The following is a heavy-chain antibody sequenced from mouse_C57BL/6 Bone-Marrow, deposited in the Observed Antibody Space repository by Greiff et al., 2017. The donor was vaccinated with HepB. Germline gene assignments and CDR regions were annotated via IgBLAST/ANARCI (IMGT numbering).Heavy chain of an antibody. D-gene: IGHD1-1*01. V-gene: IGHV1-72*01. Sequence: VQLQQPGAELVKPGASVKLSCKASGYTFTSYWMHWVKQRPGRGLEWIGRIDPKSGGTKYNEKFKSKATLTVDKPSSTAYMQLSSLTSEDSAVYYCARREFYYYGSSYGTWFAYWGQGTLVTVSA. J-gene: IGHJ3*01. CDR3: ARREFYYYGSSYGTWFAY. CDR1: GYTFTSYW. CDR2: IDPKSGGT.